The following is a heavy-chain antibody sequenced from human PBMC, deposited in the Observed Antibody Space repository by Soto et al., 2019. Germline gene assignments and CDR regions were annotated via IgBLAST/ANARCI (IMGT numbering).Heavy chain of an antibody. Sequence: GGSLRLSCAASGLIFSDYYMSWIRQAPGKGLEWVSYISSSGRTTYYADSVKGRFTISRDNAKNSLYLQMNSLRVEDTAVYFCARDVRLGSWRVYNWFDPWGQGTLVTVSS. CDR2: ISSSGRTT. J-gene: IGHJ5*02. CDR3: ARDVRLGSWRVYNWFDP. D-gene: IGHD3-10*02. V-gene: IGHV3-11*01. CDR1: GLIFSDYY.